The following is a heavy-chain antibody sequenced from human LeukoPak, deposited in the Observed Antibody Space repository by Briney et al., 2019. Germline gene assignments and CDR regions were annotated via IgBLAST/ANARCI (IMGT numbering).Heavy chain of an antibody. V-gene: IGHV3-30*03. Sequence: GGSLRLSCAASGFTFNSYGMHWVRQAPGKGLEWVAVISYDGSNKYYADSVKGRFTISRDNSKNTLYLQMNSLRAEDTAVYYCGRVKEASAFDIWGQGTMVTVSS. J-gene: IGHJ3*02. CDR3: GRVKEASAFDI. CDR2: ISYDGSNK. D-gene: IGHD5-12*01. CDR1: GFTFNSYG.